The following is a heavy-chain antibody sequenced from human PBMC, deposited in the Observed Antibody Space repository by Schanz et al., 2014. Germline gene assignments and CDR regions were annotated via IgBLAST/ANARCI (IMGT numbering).Heavy chain of an antibody. J-gene: IGHJ4*02. CDR1: GFTFSTHA. Sequence: EVQLVESGGGVVQPGRSLRLSCAASGFTFSTHAMHWVRQARGKGLEWVSAMNESHSTIYYADSVKGRFTISRDNSKNTLYLQMNSLRAEDTAVYYCAKGRYSSGWRGDYFDEWGQGTLVTVAS. V-gene: IGHV3-23*04. CDR3: AKGRYSSGWRGDYFDE. D-gene: IGHD6-25*01. CDR2: MNESHSTI.